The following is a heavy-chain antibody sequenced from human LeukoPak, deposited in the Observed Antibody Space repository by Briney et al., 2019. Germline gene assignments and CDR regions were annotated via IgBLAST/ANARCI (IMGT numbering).Heavy chain of an antibody. CDR3: ARGRDCGGDCPFDY. Sequence: PSETLSLTCTVSGGSISSGGYYWSWIRQQPGKSLEWIGYIYYSGSTYYNPSLKSRVTISVDTSKNQFSLKLSSVTAADTAVYYCARGRDCGGDCPFDYWGQGTLVTVSS. V-gene: IGHV4-31*03. D-gene: IGHD2-21*02. CDR1: GGSISSGGYY. CDR2: IYYSGST. J-gene: IGHJ4*02.